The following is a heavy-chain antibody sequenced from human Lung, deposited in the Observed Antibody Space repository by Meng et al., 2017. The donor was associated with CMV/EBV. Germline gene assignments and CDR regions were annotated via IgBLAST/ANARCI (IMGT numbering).Heavy chain of an antibody. J-gene: IGHJ4*02. D-gene: IGHD6-6*01. CDR1: GFTFRNYN. CDR3: TRPDSSYWPSDD. CDR2: ISTMSTYM. Sequence: SCAASGFTFRNYNMNWIRQAPGKGLEWVSSISTMSTYMKYADSVKGRFTISRDNAKSSLYLQMNSLRAEDTAVYYCTRPDSSYWPSDDWVQGTLVTVPQ. V-gene: IGHV3-21*01.